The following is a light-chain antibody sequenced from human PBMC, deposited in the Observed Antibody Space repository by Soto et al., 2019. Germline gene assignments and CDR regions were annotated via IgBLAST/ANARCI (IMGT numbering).Light chain of an antibody. CDR1: QSVSSSY. CDR2: GAS. CDR3: HQYDSSPLT. J-gene: IGKJ4*01. V-gene: IGKV3-20*01. Sequence: EIVLTQSPGTLSLSPGERATLSCRASQSVSSSYLAWYQQKPGQAPRLLIYGASSRATGIPDRFSGSGSGTDITLTISRPEPEDFAVYYCHQYDSSPLTFGGGTKVEIK.